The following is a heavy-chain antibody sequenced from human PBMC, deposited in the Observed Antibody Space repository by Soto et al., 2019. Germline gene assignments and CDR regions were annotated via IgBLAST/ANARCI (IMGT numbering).Heavy chain of an antibody. J-gene: IGHJ6*02. D-gene: IGHD3-22*01. Sequence: SVKVSCKASGYTFTSYDISWVRQAPGQGLEWMGGIIPIFGTANYAQKFQGRVTITADKSTSTAYMELSSLRSEDTAVYYCALARYYDTGHGMDVWGQGTTVTVS. CDR1: GYTFTSYD. CDR2: IIPIFGTA. CDR3: ALARYYDTGHGMDV. V-gene: IGHV1-69*06.